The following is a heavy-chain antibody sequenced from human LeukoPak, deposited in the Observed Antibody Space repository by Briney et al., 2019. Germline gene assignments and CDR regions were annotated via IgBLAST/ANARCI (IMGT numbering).Heavy chain of an antibody. J-gene: IGHJ5*02. CDR3: ASVITSRGWFDP. V-gene: IGHV4-59*01. D-gene: IGHD3-10*01. CDR2: IYYSGST. CDR1: GGSISSYY. Sequence: PSETLSLTCTVSGGSISSYYWSWIRQPPGKGLEWIVYIYYSGSTNYNPSLKSRVTISVDTSKNQFSLKLSSVTAADTAVYYCASVITSRGWFDPWGQGTLVTVSS.